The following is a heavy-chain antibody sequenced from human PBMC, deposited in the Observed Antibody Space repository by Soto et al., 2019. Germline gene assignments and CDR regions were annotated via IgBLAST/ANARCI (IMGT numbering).Heavy chain of an antibody. D-gene: IGHD2-2*01. V-gene: IGHV4-39*01. CDR3: GAYCSRTYRYDWFDP. CDR2: LYYTGTT. CDR1: GGSIGSSSYY. Sequence: SETLSLTCSVSGGSIGSSSYYFGWNRQPPGKGLEWIGSLYYTGTTYYNSSLKSRVTISADKSQNQFSLRLSSVTAADTAVYYCGAYCSRTYRYDWFDPWGQGTLVTVSS. J-gene: IGHJ5*02.